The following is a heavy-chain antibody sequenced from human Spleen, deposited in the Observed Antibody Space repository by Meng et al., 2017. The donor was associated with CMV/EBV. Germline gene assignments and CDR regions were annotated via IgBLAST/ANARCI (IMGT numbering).Heavy chain of an antibody. CDR3: IREDSGGTGILDI. D-gene: IGHD1-14*01. Sequence: VSGDSGSSTSHYWGWIRQPRGKGLEWIAITSYTGSTYYRPSLKSRVTISVDTSRNQFSLKLRSVTAADTAVYYCIREDSGGTGILDIWGQGTMVTVSS. V-gene: IGHV4-39*07. CDR2: TSYTGST. J-gene: IGHJ3*02. CDR1: GDSGSSTSHY.